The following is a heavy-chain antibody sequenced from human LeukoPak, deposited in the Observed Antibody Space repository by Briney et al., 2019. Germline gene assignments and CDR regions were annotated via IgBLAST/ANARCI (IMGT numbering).Heavy chain of an antibody. CDR2: IYYSGST. V-gene: IGHV4-39*07. D-gene: IGHD3-3*01. Sequence: SETLSLTCTVSGGSISGSSYYWGWIRQPPGKGLEWIGSIYYSGSTNYNPSLKSRVTISVDTSKNQFSLKLSSVTAADTAVYYCARGFDFWSGYYYAFDIWGQGTMVTVSS. CDR3: ARGFDFWSGYYYAFDI. J-gene: IGHJ3*02. CDR1: GGSISGSSYY.